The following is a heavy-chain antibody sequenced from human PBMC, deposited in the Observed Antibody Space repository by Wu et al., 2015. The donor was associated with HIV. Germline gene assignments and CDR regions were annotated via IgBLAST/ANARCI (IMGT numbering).Heavy chain of an antibody. CDR1: GYTFTSYD. V-gene: IGHV1-8*03. D-gene: IGHD3-3*01. CDR3: ARVESGYDFWSPMDAFDI. Sequence: QVQLVQSGAEVKKPGASVKVSCKASGYTFTSYDINWVRQATGQGLEWMGWMNPNSGNTGYAQKFQGRVTITRNTSISTAYMELSSLRSEDTAVYYCARVESGYDFWSPMDAFDIWGQGTMVTVSS. J-gene: IGHJ3*02. CDR2: MNPNSGNT.